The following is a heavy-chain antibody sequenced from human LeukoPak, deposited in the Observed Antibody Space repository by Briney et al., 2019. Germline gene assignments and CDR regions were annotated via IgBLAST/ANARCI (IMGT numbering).Heavy chain of an antibody. J-gene: IGHJ4*02. V-gene: IGHV3-48*01. Sequence: GGSLRLSCAASGLTISSYSMNWVRQAPGKGLQWVSYISSSSSTIYYADSVKGRFTISRDDSKNTAYLQMNSLKTEDTAIYFCSRRHRDAHNSPGDYWGQGTLVTVSS. D-gene: IGHD5-24*01. CDR3: SRRHRDAHNSPGDY. CDR1: GLTISSYS. CDR2: ISSSSSTI.